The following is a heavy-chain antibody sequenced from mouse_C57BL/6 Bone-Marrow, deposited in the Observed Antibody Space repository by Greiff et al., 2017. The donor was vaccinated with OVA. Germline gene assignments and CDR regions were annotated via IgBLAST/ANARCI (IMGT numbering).Heavy chain of an antibody. CDR3: ARRGVAPYYFDD. J-gene: IGHJ2*01. CDR2: ILPGSGST. Sequence: QVQLQQSGAELMKPGASVKLSCKATGYTFTGYWIEWVKQRPGHGLEWIGEILPGSGSTNYNEKFKGKATFTADTSSNTAYMQLSSLTTEDSAIYDCARRGVAPYYFDDWGQGTTLTVSS. CDR1: GYTFTGYW. D-gene: IGHD1-1*01. V-gene: IGHV1-9*01.